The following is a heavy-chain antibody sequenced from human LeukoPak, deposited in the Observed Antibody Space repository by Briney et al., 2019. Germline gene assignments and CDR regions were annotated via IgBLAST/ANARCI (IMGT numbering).Heavy chain of an antibody. CDR1: GFTFSSYG. CDR2: IWYGGSNK. CDR3: AKDLGSSGYFHLSGAFDI. J-gene: IGHJ3*02. V-gene: IGHV3-30*02. D-gene: IGHD3-22*01. Sequence: PGGSLRLSCAASGFTFSSYGMHWVRQAPGKGLEWVAVIWYGGSNKYYADSVKGRFTISRDNSKNTLYLQMNSLRAEDTAVYYCAKDLGSSGYFHLSGAFDIWGQGTMVTVSS.